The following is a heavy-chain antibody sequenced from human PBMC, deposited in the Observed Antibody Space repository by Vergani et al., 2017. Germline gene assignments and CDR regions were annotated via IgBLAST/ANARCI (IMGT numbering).Heavy chain of an antibody. J-gene: IGHJ4*02. D-gene: IGHD6-13*01. CDR1: GGSFSGYY. V-gene: IGHV4-34*01. CDR3: ARGGIAAAVRSNYFDY. CDR2: INHSGST. Sequence: QVQLQQWGAGLLTPSETLSLTCAVYGGSFSGYYWSWIRQPPGKGLEWIGEINHSGSTNYNPSLKSRVTISVDTSKNQFSLKLSSVTAADTAVYYCARGGIAAAVRSNYFDYWGQGTLVTVSS.